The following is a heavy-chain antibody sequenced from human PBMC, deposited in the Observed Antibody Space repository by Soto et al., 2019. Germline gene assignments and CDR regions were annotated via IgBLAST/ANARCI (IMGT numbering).Heavy chain of an antibody. V-gene: IGHV1-3*01. Sequence: ASVKVSCKASGYTFTSYAMHWVRQAPGQRLEWMGWINAGNGNTKYSQKFQGRVTITRDTSASTAYMELSSLRSEDTAVYYCARELSGYRTHWTFDYWGQGTLVTVSS. CDR3: ARELSGYRTHWTFDY. CDR2: INAGNGNT. J-gene: IGHJ4*02. CDR1: GYTFTSYA. D-gene: IGHD3-22*01.